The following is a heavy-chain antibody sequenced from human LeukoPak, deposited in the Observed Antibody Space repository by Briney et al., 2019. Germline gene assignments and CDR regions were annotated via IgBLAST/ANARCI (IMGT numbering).Heavy chain of an antibody. CDR3: ARGPRGITVTTWDY. D-gene: IGHD4-17*01. CDR2: INPTGGST. V-gene: IGHV1-46*01. CDR1: GYTFPSYF. Sequence: GASVKVSCKASGYTFPSYFMHWVRQAPGQGLEWMGIINPTGGSTTYAQKFQGRVTMTRDTSTSTVYMELSSLRSDDTAVYYCARGPRGITVTTWDYWGQGTLVTVSS. J-gene: IGHJ4*02.